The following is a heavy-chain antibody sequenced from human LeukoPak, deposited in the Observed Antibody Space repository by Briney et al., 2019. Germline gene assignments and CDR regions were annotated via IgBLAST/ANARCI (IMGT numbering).Heavy chain of an antibody. CDR3: ARRSGSYDY. J-gene: IGHJ4*02. CDR1: GFTPSSYT. V-gene: IGHV3-21*01. Sequence: GGSLRLSCAGSGFTPSSYTMNWVRQAPGKGLEWVASISGRGDYMYYADSVKGRFTISRDNAKNSLFLHMNSLRADDTAVYYCARRSGSYDYWGQGTLVIVSS. D-gene: IGHD1-26*01. CDR2: ISGRGDYM.